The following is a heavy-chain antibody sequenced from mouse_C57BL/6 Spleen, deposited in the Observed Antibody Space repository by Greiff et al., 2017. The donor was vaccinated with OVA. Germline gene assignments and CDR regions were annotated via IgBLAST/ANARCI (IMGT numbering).Heavy chain of an antibody. Sequence: QVQLQQPGAELVKPGASVKLSCKASGYTFTSYWMQWVKQRPGQGLEWIGEIDPSDSYTNYNQKFKGKATLTVDTSSSTAYMQLSSLTSEDSAVYYCARDCGSSYVKYFDVWGTGTTVTVSS. J-gene: IGHJ1*03. D-gene: IGHD1-1*01. CDR1: GYTFTSYW. CDR2: IDPSDSYT. V-gene: IGHV1-50*01. CDR3: ARDCGSSYVKYFDV.